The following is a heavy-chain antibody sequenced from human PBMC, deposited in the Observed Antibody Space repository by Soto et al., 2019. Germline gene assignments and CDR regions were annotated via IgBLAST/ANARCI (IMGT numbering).Heavy chain of an antibody. CDR2: ISAYNGNT. V-gene: IGHV1-18*01. CDR1: GYTFASYA. Sequence: QVQLVQSGAEVKKPGASVKVSCKASGYTFASYAISWMRQAPGQGLEWMGWISAYNGNTNYAQKLQGRVTMTTDTSPSTAYMELRSLRSADTAVYYCARDPPPPDYLGQGTLVTVSS. J-gene: IGHJ4*02. CDR3: ARDPPPPDY.